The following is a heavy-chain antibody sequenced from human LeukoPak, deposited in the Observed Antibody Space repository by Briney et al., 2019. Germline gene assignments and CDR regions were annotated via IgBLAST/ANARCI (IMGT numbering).Heavy chain of an antibody. J-gene: IGHJ5*02. CDR1: GFTFSDYY. V-gene: IGHV3-11*06. D-gene: IGHD3-10*01. CDR2: ISSSSSYT. Sequence: PGGSLRLSCAASGFTFSDYYMSWIRQAPGKGLEWVSYISSSSSYTNYADSVKGRLTISRDNAKNSLYLQMNSLRAEDTAVYYCARFGQSANWFDPWGQGTLVTVSS. CDR3: ARFGQSANWFDP.